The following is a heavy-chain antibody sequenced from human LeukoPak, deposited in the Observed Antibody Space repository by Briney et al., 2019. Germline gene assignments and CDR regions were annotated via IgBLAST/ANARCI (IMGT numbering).Heavy chain of an antibody. Sequence: ASVKVSCKASGNTFTGYYMHWVRQAPGQGLEWRGCINPNSGGTNYAQKFQGRVTMTRDTSISTAYMEMSRLRSDDTAVYYCARDSPYSSSWYTPPGMDVWGQGTTVTVSS. CDR1: GNTFTGYY. CDR3: ARDSPYSSSWYTPPGMDV. CDR2: INPNSGGT. J-gene: IGHJ6*02. D-gene: IGHD6-13*01. V-gene: IGHV1-2*02.